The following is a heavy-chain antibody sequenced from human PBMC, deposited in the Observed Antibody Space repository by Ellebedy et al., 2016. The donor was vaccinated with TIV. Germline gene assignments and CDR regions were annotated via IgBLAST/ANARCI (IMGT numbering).Heavy chain of an antibody. J-gene: IGHJ6*02. CDR1: GGSISSYY. CDR3: ARLYTMVRGVIITGMDV. CDR2: IYYSGST. Sequence: SETLSLTXTVSGGSISSYYWSWIRQPPGKGLEWIGYIYYSGSTNYNPSLKSRVTISVDTSKNQFSLKLSSVTAADTAVYYCARLYTMVRGVIITGMDVWGQGTTVTVSS. D-gene: IGHD3-10*01. V-gene: IGHV4-59*08.